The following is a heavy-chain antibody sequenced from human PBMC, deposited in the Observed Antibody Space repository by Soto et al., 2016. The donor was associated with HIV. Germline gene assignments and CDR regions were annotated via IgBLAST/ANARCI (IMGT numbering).Heavy chain of an antibody. CDR1: GFTFSSYG. CDR2: IRYDGSNK. J-gene: IGHJ4*02. Sequence: VQLVESGGGVVQPGRSLRLSCAASGFTFSSYGMHWVRQAPGKGLEWVAVIRYDGSNKYYADSVKGRFTISRDNSKNTLYLQMNSLRAEDTAVYYCARDVDYYGDPVEGIDYWGQGTLVTVSS. V-gene: IGHV3-33*01. D-gene: IGHD4-17*01. CDR3: ARDVDYYGDPVEGIDY.